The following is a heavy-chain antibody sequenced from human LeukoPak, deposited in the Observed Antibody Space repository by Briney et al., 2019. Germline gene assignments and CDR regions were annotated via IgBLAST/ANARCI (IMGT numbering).Heavy chain of an antibody. CDR3: AKETGRWELE. CDR2: ISNDGSNK. D-gene: IGHD1-26*01. J-gene: IGHJ4*02. Sequence: GGSLRLSCAASGFTFSSYGIHWVRQAPGKGLEWVAVISNDGSNKYYADSVKGRFTISRDNSKNTLYLQMNSLRAEDTAVYYCAKETGRWELEWGQGTLVAVSS. CDR1: GFTFSSYG. V-gene: IGHV3-30*18.